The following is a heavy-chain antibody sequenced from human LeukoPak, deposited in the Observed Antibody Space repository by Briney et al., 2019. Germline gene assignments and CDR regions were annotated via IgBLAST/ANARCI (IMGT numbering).Heavy chain of an antibody. V-gene: IGHV4-59*08. Sequence: KPSETLSLTCTVSGGSMSSYYWSWIRQPPGKGLEWIGYIYYSGSTKYNPSLKSRVTISVDTSKNQFSLKLSPVTAADTAVYYCARGARAGYNLEPFDYWGQGTLVTVSS. CDR2: IYYSGST. J-gene: IGHJ4*02. CDR3: ARGARAGYNLEPFDY. CDR1: GGSMSSYY. D-gene: IGHD5-24*01.